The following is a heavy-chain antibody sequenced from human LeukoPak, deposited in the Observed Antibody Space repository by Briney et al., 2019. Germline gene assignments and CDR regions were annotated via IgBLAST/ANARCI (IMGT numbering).Heavy chain of an antibody. V-gene: IGHV1-69*04. Sequence: SVKVSCKASGGTFSSYAISWVRQAPGQGLEWMGRIIPILGIANYAQKFQGRVTITADKSTSTAYMELSSLRPEDTAVYYCARDQVVFGVVIPLKNWFDPWGQGTLVTVSS. J-gene: IGHJ5*02. CDR2: IIPILGIA. D-gene: IGHD3-3*01. CDR1: GGTFSSYA. CDR3: ARDQVVFGVVIPLKNWFDP.